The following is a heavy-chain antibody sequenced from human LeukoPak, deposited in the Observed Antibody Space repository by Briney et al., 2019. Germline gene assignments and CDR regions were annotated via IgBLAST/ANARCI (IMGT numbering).Heavy chain of an antibody. V-gene: IGHV4-59*12. J-gene: IGHJ3*02. CDR2: IYYSGST. CDR3: AREFSKYYYDSSGFDAFDI. Sequence: SETLSLTCTVSGGSISSYYWSWIRQPPGKGLEWIGHIYYSGSTNYNPSLKSRVTISVDTSKNQFSLKLSSVTAADTAVYYCAREFSKYYYDSSGFDAFDIWGQGTMVTVSS. CDR1: GGSISSYY. D-gene: IGHD3-22*01.